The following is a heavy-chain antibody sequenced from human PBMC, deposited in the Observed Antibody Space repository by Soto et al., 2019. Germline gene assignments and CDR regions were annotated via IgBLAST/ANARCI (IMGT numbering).Heavy chain of an antibody. J-gene: IGHJ5*02. CDR2: IRTKAYGGTT. Sequence: GGSMILSCPASGFPFGYYSMSLLRQAPGKGLEWVGFIRTKAYGGTTEYAASVKGRFTISRDDSKSIAYLQMNSLKTEDTAVYYCSRVGTVTMIVVPAPWGQGTLVTVSS. CDR1: GFPFGYYS. CDR3: SRVGTVTMIVVPAP. D-gene: IGHD3-22*01. V-gene: IGHV3-49*03.